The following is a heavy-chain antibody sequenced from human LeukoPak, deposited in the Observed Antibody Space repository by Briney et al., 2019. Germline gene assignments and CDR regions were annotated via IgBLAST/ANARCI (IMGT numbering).Heavy chain of an antibody. CDR1: GFTFSIYS. CDR3: VRSVEGNFDY. J-gene: IGHJ4*02. V-gene: IGHV3-48*02. Sequence: GGSLRLSCAASGFTFSIYSMNWVRQAPGKGLEWVSYMTSGTRTIYYADSVRGRFTISRDNAKNSLYLQMNSLRDDDMAIYYCVRSVEGNFDYWGQGTLVTVSS. CDR2: MTSGTRTI.